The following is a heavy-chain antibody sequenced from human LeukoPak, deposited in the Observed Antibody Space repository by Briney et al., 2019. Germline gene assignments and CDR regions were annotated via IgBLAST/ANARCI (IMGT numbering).Heavy chain of an antibody. Sequence: PGRSLRLSCAASGFTFSSYAMHWVRQAPGKGLEWVAVISYDGSNKYYADSVKGRFTISRDNSKNTLYLQMNSLRAENTAVYYCARDIATGTTGGDYWGQGTLVTVSS. CDR1: GFTFSSYA. CDR2: ISYDGSNK. V-gene: IGHV3-30*04. J-gene: IGHJ4*02. D-gene: IGHD1-1*01. CDR3: ARDIATGTTGGDY.